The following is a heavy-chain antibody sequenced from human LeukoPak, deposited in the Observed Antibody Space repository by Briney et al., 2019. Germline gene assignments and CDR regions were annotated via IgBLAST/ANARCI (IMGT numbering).Heavy chain of an antibody. CDR3: ARVRGSSSWYRFWFDP. Sequence: PSQTLSLTCAVSGGSISSGGYSWSWIRQSPGKGLEWIGYIYHSGSTYYNPSLKSRVTISVDRSKNQFSLKLSPVTAADTAVYYCARVRGSSSWYRFWFDPWGQGTLVTVSS. J-gene: IGHJ5*02. D-gene: IGHD6-13*01. CDR2: IYHSGST. CDR1: GGSISSGGYS. V-gene: IGHV4-30-2*06.